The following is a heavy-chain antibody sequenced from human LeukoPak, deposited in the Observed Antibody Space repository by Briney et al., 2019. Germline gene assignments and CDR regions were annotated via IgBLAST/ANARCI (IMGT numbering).Heavy chain of an antibody. V-gene: IGHV1-69*06. J-gene: IGHJ4*02. D-gene: IGHD3-16*02. CDR1: GGTFSSYA. CDR3: AAVRPFGGVIVDY. Sequence: GASVKVSCKASGGTFSSYAISWVRQAPGQGLEWMGGIIPIFGTANYAQKFQGRVTITADKSTSTAYMELSSLRSEDTAVYYCAAVRPFGGVIVDYWGQGTLVTVSS. CDR2: IIPIFGTA.